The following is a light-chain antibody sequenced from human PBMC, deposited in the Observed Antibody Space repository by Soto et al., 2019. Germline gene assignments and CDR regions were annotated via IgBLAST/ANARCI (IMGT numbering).Light chain of an antibody. J-gene: IGLJ2*01. Sequence: SALTQPPSASGSPGQSVTISCTGTSRVVGGYDWVSWYQHHPGKVPRLLIYEVDKRPSGVPDRFSGSKSGNTASLTVSGLQPEDEAYYYSASYATDVTFPFGGGTKLTVL. V-gene: IGLV2-8*01. CDR2: EVD. CDR3: ASYATDVTFP. CDR1: SRVVGGYDW.